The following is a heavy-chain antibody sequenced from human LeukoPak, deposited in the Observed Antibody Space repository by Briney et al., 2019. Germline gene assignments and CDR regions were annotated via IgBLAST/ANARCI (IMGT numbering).Heavy chain of an antibody. CDR2: INPNSGGT. CDR3: ARDYTSGGRGLTIDY. D-gene: IGHD6-19*01. V-gene: IGHV1-2*02. J-gene: IGHJ4*02. Sequence: ASVTVSSTPSVYTFTVYNMHWGRPAPGQGLGWMGWINPNSGGTNYAQKFQGRVTITRDTSISKAYLELSRMRSDDTAVYYCARDYTSGGRGLTIDYWGQGTLVTVSS. CDR1: VYTFTVYN.